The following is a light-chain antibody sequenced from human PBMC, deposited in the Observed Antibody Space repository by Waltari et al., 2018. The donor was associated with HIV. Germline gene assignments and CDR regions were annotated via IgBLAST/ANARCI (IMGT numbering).Light chain of an antibody. Sequence: SALTQPRSVSGSPGQSVTISCTGTSSDVGGYSYVSWYQNHPGKAPKFMMYDVTTRPAGVPDRYSGSKSGNTASLTISGLQAEDEADYYCCSYAGRYTYVFGTGTKVTVL. V-gene: IGLV2-11*01. CDR1: SSDVGGYSY. J-gene: IGLJ1*01. CDR3: CSYAGRYTYV. CDR2: DVT.